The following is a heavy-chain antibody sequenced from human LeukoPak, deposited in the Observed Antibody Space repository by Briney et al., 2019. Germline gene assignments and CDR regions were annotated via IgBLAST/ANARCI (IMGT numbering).Heavy chain of an antibody. CDR3: ARSAFGTSNFYYYYGMDV. Sequence: PPGRSLRLSCAASGFTFSIHTMHWVRQAPGRGLEWVAVMSYDGSNKYYADSVKGRFNISRDNTKNTLYLQMKSQRAEDTAVYYCARSAFGTSNFYYYYGMDVWGQGTTVTVSS. CDR2: MSYDGSNK. CDR1: GFTFSIHT. J-gene: IGHJ6*02. D-gene: IGHD2-2*01. V-gene: IGHV3-30*04.